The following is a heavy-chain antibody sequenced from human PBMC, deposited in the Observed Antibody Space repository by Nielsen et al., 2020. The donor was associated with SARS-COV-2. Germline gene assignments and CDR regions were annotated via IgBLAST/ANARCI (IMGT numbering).Heavy chain of an antibody. V-gene: IGHV3-23*01. Sequence: GGSLRLSCAASGFTFSSYATSWVRQAPGKGLEWVSAISGSGGSTYYADSVKGRFTISRDNSKNTLYLQMNSLRAEDTAVYYCAKNGAAIRSYYYYYMDVWGKGTTVTVSS. D-gene: IGHD2-2*01. CDR3: AKNGAAIRSYYYYYMDV. J-gene: IGHJ6*03. CDR1: GFTFSSYA. CDR2: ISGSGGST.